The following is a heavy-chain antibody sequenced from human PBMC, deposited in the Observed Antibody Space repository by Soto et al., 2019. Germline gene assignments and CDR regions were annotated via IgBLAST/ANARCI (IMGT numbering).Heavy chain of an antibody. D-gene: IGHD3-22*01. CDR1: GFAFSSYW. Sequence: QPGGSLRLSCAASGFAFSSYWMHWVRQFPGKGLVWVSRINSEGTGTIYADSVKGRFTISGDNAKNTLYLQMNSLRAEDTAVYYCVRDYDSSGYNYDYWGQGITFTVSS. CDR2: INSEGTGT. J-gene: IGHJ4*02. CDR3: VRDYDSSGYNYDY. V-gene: IGHV3-74*01.